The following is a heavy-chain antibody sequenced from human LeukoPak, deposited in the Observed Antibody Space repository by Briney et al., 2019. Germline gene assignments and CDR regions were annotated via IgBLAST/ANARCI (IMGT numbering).Heavy chain of an antibody. D-gene: IGHD3-22*01. J-gene: IGHJ4*02. V-gene: IGHV3-30*02. CDR3: AKERTRYDSSGAFDY. Sequence: IWYGGSNKYYADSVKGRFTISRDNSKNTLYLQMNSLRAEDTAVYYCAKERTRYDSSGAFDYWGQGTSVTVSS. CDR2: IWYGGSNK.